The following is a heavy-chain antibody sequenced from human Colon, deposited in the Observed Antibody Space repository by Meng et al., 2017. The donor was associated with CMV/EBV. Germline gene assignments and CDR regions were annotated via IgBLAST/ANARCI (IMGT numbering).Heavy chain of an antibody. CDR1: EYTFTGYY. CDR2: INPNSGGT. V-gene: IGHV1-2*02. J-gene: IGHJ4*02. D-gene: IGHD3-22*01. CDR3: ARDWYPGDRRGSFDY. Sequence: VVLVLSGGEVKKPGGSGNVSSNASEYTFTGYYMHWVRQAPGQGLEWMGWINPNSGGTNYAQKFQGRVTMTRDTSITTAYMELSRLRSDDTAVYYCARDWYPGDRRGSFDYWGQGTLVTGSS.